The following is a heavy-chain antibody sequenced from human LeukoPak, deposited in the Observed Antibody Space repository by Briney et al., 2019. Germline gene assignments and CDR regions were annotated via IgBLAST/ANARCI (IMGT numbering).Heavy chain of an antibody. D-gene: IGHD1-1*01. J-gene: IGHJ4*02. CDR3: TADVPDWNPMGFDF. CDR1: GFTFNTAW. V-gene: IGHV3-15*01. Sequence: GGSLRLSCAASGFTFNTAWMNWVRQAPGKGLEWVGRIKSKNDGATTDYVAPVKGRFTISRDDSRNTLYLQVNSLKTEDTAAYYCTADVPDWNPMGFDFWGQGTQVTVSS. CDR2: IKSKNDGATT.